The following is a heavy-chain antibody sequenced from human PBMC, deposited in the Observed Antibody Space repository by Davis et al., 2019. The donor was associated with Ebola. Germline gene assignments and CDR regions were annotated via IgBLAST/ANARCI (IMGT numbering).Heavy chain of an antibody. D-gene: IGHD6-25*01. J-gene: IGHJ4*02. CDR1: GFTFSHNA. CDR3: ARREAASIDY. CDR2: ISGSGTYT. V-gene: IGHV3-23*01. Sequence: GESLKISCAASGFTFSHNAMNWVRQAPGKGLEWVSTISGSGTYTYYADSVKGRFTISRDNSNNTLYLQMNSLRAEDTALYYCARREAASIDYWGQGTLVTVSS.